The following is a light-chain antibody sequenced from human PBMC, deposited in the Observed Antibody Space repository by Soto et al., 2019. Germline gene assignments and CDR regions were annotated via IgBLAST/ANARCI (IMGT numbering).Light chain of an antibody. CDR2: ANN. J-gene: IGLJ2*01. CDR1: SSNIGAGYD. V-gene: IGLV1-40*01. Sequence: QSVLTQPPSVSGAPGQRVTISCTGSSSNIGAGYDVHWYQHLPGTAPKLLIYANNNRPSGVPDRFSGSKSGTSASLAITGLQAEDEADYYCQSHDNSLSALFGGGTKLTVL. CDR3: QSHDNSLSAL.